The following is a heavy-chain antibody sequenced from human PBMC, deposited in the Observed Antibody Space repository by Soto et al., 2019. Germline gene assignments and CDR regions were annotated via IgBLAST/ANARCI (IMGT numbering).Heavy chain of an antibody. CDR3: ARDLALTIFGVVTAGVGRDFDY. Sequence: ASVKVSCKASGYTFTSYGISWVRQAPGQGLEWMGWISAYNGNTNYAQKLQGRVTMTTDTSTGTAYMELRSLRSDDTAVYYCARDLALTIFGVVTAGVGRDFDYWGQGTLVTVSS. V-gene: IGHV1-18*01. D-gene: IGHD3-3*01. CDR1: GYTFTSYG. J-gene: IGHJ4*02. CDR2: ISAYNGNT.